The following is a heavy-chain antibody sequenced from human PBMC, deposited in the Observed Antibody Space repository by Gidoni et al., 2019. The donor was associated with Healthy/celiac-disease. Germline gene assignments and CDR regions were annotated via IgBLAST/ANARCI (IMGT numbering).Heavy chain of an antibody. Sequence: EVQLVESGGGLVEPGGSLRLSCAASGFTFSTAWMSWVRQAPGKGLEWVGRIKSKTDGGTTDYAAPVKGRFTISRDDSKNTLYLQMNSLKSEDTAVYYCTTLGYGDSEGDWGQGTLVTVSS. J-gene: IGHJ4*02. CDR3: TTLGYGDSEGD. CDR1: GFTFSTAW. CDR2: IKSKTDGGTT. V-gene: IGHV3-15*01. D-gene: IGHD4-17*01.